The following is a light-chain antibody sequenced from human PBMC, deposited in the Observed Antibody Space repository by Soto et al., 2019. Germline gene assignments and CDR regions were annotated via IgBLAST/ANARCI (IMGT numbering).Light chain of an antibody. J-gene: IGKJ4*01. CDR1: QSVRIN. CDR2: DAF. CDR3: QQYNKWPLT. V-gene: IGKV3-15*01. Sequence: EIVMTQSLANLSVSPGERATLSCRASQSVRINLAWYQQKPGQAPRLLIYDAFTRATGVPARFSGSGSETVFTLTISSLQSEDFAIYYCQQYNKWPLTFGGGTKVEIK.